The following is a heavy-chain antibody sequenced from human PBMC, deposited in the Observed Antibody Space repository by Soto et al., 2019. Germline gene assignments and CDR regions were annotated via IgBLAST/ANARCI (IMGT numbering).Heavy chain of an antibody. J-gene: IGHJ6*03. Sequence: PGGSLRLSCAASGFTFSSYSMNWVRQAPGKGLEWVSYISSSSSTIYYADSVKGRFTISRDNAKNSLYLQMNSLRAEDTAVYYCARDNVWILVGQLPGGYYYYVDVWGKGTTVTVSS. D-gene: IGHD2-2*03. CDR2: ISSSSSTI. V-gene: IGHV3-48*01. CDR3: ARDNVWILVGQLPGGYYYYVDV. CDR1: GFTFSSYS.